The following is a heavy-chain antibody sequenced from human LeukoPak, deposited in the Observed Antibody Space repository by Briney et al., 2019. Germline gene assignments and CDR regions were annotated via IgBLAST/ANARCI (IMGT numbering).Heavy chain of an antibody. CDR2: IIPILGIA. J-gene: IGHJ4*02. CDR1: GGTFSSYA. CDR3: ARGGGGDRYSDY. Sequence: ASVKVSCKASGGTFSSYAISWVRQAPGQGLEWMGRIIPILGIANYAQKFQGRVTITADKSTSTAYMELSSLRSEDTAVYYCARGGGGDRYSDYWGQGTLVTVSS. D-gene: IGHD2-21*02. V-gene: IGHV1-69*04.